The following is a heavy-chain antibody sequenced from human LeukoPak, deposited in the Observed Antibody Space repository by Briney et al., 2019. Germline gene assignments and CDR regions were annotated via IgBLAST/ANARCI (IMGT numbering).Heavy chain of an antibody. CDR1: GFTFSNYR. V-gene: IGHV3-74*01. CDR3: TRGLYGSPGDN. J-gene: IGHJ4*02. CDR2: ITSDGSTS. Sequence: GGSLRLSCAASGFTFSNYRMHWVRQAPGKGLLWVSRITSDGSTSDYADSVMGRFTMSRDNAKNTVYLHMNSLGAEDTAVYYCTRGLYGSPGDNWGQGTLVTVSS. D-gene: IGHD1-26*01.